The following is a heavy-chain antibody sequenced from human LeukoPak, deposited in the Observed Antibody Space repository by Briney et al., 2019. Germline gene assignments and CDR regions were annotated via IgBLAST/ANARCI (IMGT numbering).Heavy chain of an antibody. D-gene: IGHD1/OR15-1a*01. V-gene: IGHV1-18*01. Sequence: GASVKVSCKASGCTYTSNGISRVRQAPRQGLEWMGWINGYNGNTNYAQKFQGRVTMTTDTSTSTAYMELRCLRSDDTAVYYCARDWNNDMDVWGQGTTVTVSS. J-gene: IGHJ6*02. CDR1: GCTYTSNG. CDR2: INGYNGNT. CDR3: ARDWNNDMDV.